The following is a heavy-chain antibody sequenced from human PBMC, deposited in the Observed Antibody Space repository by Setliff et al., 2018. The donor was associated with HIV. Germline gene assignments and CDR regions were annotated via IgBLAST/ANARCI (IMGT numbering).Heavy chain of an antibody. CDR3: VRGAAPSLSASWYRLNYEYYMDV. D-gene: IGHD6-13*01. CDR1: GGALSTYA. J-gene: IGHJ6*03. CDR2: ISPYDGKT. V-gene: IGHV1-18*01. Sequence: ASVKVSCKASGGALSTYAINWVRQAPGQGLEWVGGISPYDGKTRYAQKIQGRVTMTTDSSTTTAYMELRSLTSDDTAVYYCVRGAAPSLSASWYRLNYEYYMDVWGQGTTVTVSS.